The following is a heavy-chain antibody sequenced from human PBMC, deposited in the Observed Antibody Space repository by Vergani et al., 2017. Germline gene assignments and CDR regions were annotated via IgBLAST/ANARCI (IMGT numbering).Heavy chain of an antibody. Sequence: QVQLVQSGAEVKKPGASVKVSCKASGYTFTGHYMQWVRQAPGQGLEWMGWINPNSGGTNYAQKFQGRVTMTRDTSISAAYMEMSRLRSDDTAVYYCARDRGITIFGVAQPCGWFDPWGQGTLVTVSS. CDR3: ARDRGITIFGVAQPCGWFDP. J-gene: IGHJ5*02. D-gene: IGHD3-3*01. CDR2: INPNSGGT. CDR1: GYTFTGHY. V-gene: IGHV1-2*02.